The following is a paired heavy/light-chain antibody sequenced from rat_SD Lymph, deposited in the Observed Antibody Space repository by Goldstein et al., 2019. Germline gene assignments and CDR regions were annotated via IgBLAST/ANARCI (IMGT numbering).Heavy chain of an antibody. V-gene: IGHV5-29*01. J-gene: IGHJ4*01. Sequence: EVQLVESGGGLVQPGRSMKLSCAASGFTFSNYGMAWVRQAPTKGLEWVATISYDGSSTYYRDSVKGRFTISRDNAKSTLYLQMNSLRSEDTATYYCTRDPILTTVATPVMDAWGQGASVTVSS. CDR2: ISYDGSST. CDR3: TRDPILTTVATPVMDA. CDR1: GFTFSNYG. D-gene: IGHD1-3*01.
Light chain of an antibody. Sequence: DVVLTQTPVSLSVTLGDQASISCRSSQSLEYSDGYTYLEWYLQKPGQSPQLLIYEVSNRFSGVPDRFIGSGSGTDFTLKISRVEPEDLGVYYCFQATHDPYTFGAGTKLELK. CDR3: FQATHDPYT. CDR1: QSLEYSDGYTY. CDR2: EVS. V-gene: IGKV1S26*01. J-gene: IGKJ2-3*01.